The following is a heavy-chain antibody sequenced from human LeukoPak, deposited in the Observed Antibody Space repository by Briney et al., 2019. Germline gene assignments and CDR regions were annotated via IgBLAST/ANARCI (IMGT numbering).Heavy chain of an antibody. CDR2: ISSSSSYI. J-gene: IGHJ4*02. V-gene: IGHV3-21*01. Sequence: GGSLRLSCAASGFTFSSYSMNWVRQAPGKGLEWVSSISSSSSYIYYADSVKGRFTISRDNAKNSLYLQMNSLRAEDTAVYYCARDDSGYDPAYYFDYWGQGTLVTVS. CDR3: ARDDSGYDPAYYFDY. CDR1: GFTFSSYS. D-gene: IGHD5-12*01.